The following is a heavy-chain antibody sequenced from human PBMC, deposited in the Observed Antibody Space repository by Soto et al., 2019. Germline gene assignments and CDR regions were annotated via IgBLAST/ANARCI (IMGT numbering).Heavy chain of an antibody. CDR3: VKGEYYYDSSGYYPFDY. CDR2: ISTNGGSA. Sequence: GGSLRLSCSASGFTFSIYAMHWVRQAPGKGLEYVSSISTNGGSADYADSVKDRFTISRDNSKNTVYLQMSSLRVEDTAVYYCVKGEYYYDSSGYYPFDYWGQGTLVTVSS. CDR1: GFTFSIYA. D-gene: IGHD3-22*01. J-gene: IGHJ4*02. V-gene: IGHV3-64D*06.